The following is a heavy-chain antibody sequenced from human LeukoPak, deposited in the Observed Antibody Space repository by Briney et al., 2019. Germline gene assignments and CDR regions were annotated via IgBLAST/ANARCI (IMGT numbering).Heavy chain of an antibody. V-gene: IGHV4-39*01. J-gene: IGHJ5*02. Sequence: PSETLSLTSFVSGVSIITNDYWWDSIRQPPGKGREWIGTRDHAGTTFNNVSLKSRATISVDTPNNHFSLKLSSVTAADTAVYSCARHVSTTRGVMILRRISWFDPWGQGTLVTVSS. CDR2: RDHAGTT. CDR1: GVSIITNDYW. D-gene: IGHD3-10*01. CDR3: ARHVSTTRGVMILRRISWFDP.